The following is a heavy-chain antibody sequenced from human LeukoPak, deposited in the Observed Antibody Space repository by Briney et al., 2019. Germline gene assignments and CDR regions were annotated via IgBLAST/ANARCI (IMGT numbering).Heavy chain of an antibody. V-gene: IGHV3-48*03. CDR1: GFSFSTYE. CDR2: ITDSGGAV. CDR3: TREDMTDALDV. J-gene: IGHJ3*01. D-gene: IGHD2-15*01. Sequence: GGSLRLSCAASGFSFSTYEMNWVRQAPGKGLEWISYITDSGGAVHYADSVKGRFTISRDNAKSSLFLHMHSLRAEDTAVYYCTREDMTDALDVWGQGTLLTVSS.